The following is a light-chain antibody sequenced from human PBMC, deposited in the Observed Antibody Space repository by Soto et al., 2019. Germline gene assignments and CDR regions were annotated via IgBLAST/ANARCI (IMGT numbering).Light chain of an antibody. J-gene: IGKJ4*01. CDR3: QQANSFPLT. V-gene: IGKV1D-12*01. CDR1: QGINNW. Sequence: DIQMTQSPSSVSASVGDRVTITCRASQGINNWLAWYQQKPGKAPKLLIYTTSSLQSGDPSRFSGTRSGTDFTITISSLQPEDSATYYCQQANSFPLTFGGGTKVEIK. CDR2: TTS.